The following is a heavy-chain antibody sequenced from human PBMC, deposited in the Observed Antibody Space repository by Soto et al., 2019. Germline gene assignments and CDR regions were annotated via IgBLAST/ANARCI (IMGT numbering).Heavy chain of an antibody. D-gene: IGHD3-22*01. J-gene: IGHJ5*02. CDR3: VKDYPNYYDSSGYYYGAHTYNWFDP. CDR2: ISSNGGST. CDR1: GFTFSSYA. Sequence: HPGGSLRLSCSASGFTFSSYAMHWVRQAPGKGLEYVSAISSNGGSTYYADSVKGRFTISRDNSKNTLYLQMSSLRAEDTAVYYCVKDYPNYYDSSGYYYGAHTYNWFDPWGQGTLVTGS. V-gene: IGHV3-64D*08.